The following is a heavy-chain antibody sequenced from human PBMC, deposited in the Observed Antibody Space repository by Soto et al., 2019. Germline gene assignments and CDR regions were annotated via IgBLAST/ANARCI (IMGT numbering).Heavy chain of an antibody. J-gene: IGHJ6*02. CDR2: ISYDGSNK. V-gene: IGHV3-30-3*01. D-gene: IGHD6-6*01. Sequence: GGSLRLSCAASGFTFSSYAMHWVRQAPGKGLEWVAVISYDGSNKYYADSVKGRFTISRDNSKNTLYLQMNSLRAEDTAVYYCAREVYSTGVGGMDVWGQGTTVTVSS. CDR1: GFTFSSYA. CDR3: AREVYSTGVGGMDV.